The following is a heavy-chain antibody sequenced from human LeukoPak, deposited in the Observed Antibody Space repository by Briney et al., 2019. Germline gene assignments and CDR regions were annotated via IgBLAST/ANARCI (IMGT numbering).Heavy chain of an antibody. CDR1: GFTFSSYG. Sequence: PGGSLRLSCAASGFTFSSYGMHWVRQAPGKGLEWVAVIWYDGSNKYYADSVKGRFTISRDNSKNTLYLQMNSLRAEDTAVYYCAGRLRDAAAFDYWGQGTLVTVSS. V-gene: IGHV3-33*01. J-gene: IGHJ4*02. CDR2: IWYDGSNK. CDR3: AGRLRDAAAFDY. D-gene: IGHD4-17*01.